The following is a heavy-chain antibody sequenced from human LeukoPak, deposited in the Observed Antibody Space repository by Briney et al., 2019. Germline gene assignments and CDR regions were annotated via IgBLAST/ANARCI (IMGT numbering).Heavy chain of an antibody. J-gene: IGHJ4*02. CDR1: GGSISSGGYS. V-gene: IGHV4-30-2*01. CDR2: IYHSGST. Sequence: KASETLSLTCTVSGGSISSGGYSWSWIRQPPGKGLEWIGYIYHSGSTYYNPSLKSRVTISVDRSKNRFSLKLSSVTAADTAVYYCARDHDYWGQGTLVTVSS. CDR3: ARDHDY.